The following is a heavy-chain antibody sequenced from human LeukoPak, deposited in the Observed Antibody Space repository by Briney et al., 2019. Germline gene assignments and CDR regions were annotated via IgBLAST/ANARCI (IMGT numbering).Heavy chain of an antibody. CDR3: ARDPIIAAYDY. V-gene: IGHV4-39*07. D-gene: IGHD6-6*01. Sequence: SETLSLTCTVSGGSISSSSYYWGWIRQPPGKRLEWIGSIYYSGSTYYNPSLKSRVTISVDTSKNQFSLKLSSVTAADTAVYYCARDPIIAAYDYWGQGTLVTVSS. J-gene: IGHJ4*02. CDR2: IYYSGST. CDR1: GGSISSSSYY.